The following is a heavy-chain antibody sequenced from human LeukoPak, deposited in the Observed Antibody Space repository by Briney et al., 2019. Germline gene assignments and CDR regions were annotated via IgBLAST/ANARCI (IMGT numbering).Heavy chain of an antibody. CDR1: GASMRSYY. V-gene: IGHV4-59*01. D-gene: IGHD4-23*01. CDR2: ISYSGYT. Sequence: PSETLSLTCTVSGASMRSYYWNWIRQAPGKGLEWIGFISYSGYTSYSPSLKSRVGISVDTSKRQFSLRLSSMATADTAIYYCARGRNDNGGMFFDSWAQGNLVTVSS. CDR3: ARGRNDNGGMFFDS. J-gene: IGHJ4*02.